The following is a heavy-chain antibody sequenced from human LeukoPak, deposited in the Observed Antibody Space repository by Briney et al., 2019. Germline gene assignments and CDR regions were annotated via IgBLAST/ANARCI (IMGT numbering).Heavy chain of an antibody. J-gene: IGHJ6*03. CDR1: GGSFSGYY. Sequence: SETLSLTCAVYGGSFSGYYWSWIRQPPGKGLEWIGEINHSGSTNYNPSLKSRVTISVDTSKNQFSLKLSSVTAADTAVYYCARRNYTNYYYYYYYMDVWGKGTTVTVSS. CDR2: INHSGST. D-gene: IGHD3-3*01. V-gene: IGHV4-34*01. CDR3: ARRNYTNYYYYYYYMDV.